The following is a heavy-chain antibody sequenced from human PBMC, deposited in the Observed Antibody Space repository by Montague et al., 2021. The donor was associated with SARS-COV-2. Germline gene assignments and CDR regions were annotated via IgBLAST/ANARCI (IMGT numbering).Heavy chain of an antibody. D-gene: IGHD3-22*01. CDR1: GFTFSSYA. V-gene: IGHV3-23*01. CDR3: AKDLYYYDSTDHYYGFDY. Sequence: SLRLSCAASGFTFSSYAMTWVRQAPGKGLEWVSAISGSGGTTYYADSVKGRFTISRDNSKNTLYLQMTSLRAEDTAVYYCAKDLYYYDSTDHYYGFDYWGQGTLVTVSS. J-gene: IGHJ4*02. CDR2: ISGSGGTT.